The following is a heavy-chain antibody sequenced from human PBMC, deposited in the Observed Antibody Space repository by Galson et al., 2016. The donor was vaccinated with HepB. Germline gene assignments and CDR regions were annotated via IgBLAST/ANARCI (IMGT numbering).Heavy chain of an antibody. V-gene: IGHV3-21*01. CDR2: ISGGSSYI. CDR3: AKDEYTIGWGPPWFDP. CDR1: GFTFRTYT. J-gene: IGHJ5*02. Sequence: SLRLSCAASGFTFRTYTMNWVRQAPGKGLDCVSAISGGSSYIFYADSVKGRFTISRDNSKNTLYLEMNSPRAEDTAVYYCAKDEYTIGWGPPWFDPWGQGTRVTVSS. D-gene: IGHD3-10*01.